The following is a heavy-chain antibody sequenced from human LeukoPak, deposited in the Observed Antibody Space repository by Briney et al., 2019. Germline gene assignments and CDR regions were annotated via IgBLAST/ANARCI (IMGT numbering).Heavy chain of an antibody. V-gene: IGHV3-30*03. J-gene: IGHJ4*02. D-gene: IGHD7-27*01. CDR3: ARDFNWAIDY. CDR1: GFIFSSYG. CDR2: IPSEGRKK. Sequence: GGSLRLSCAASGFIFSSYGMHRVRQAPGKGLEWVALIPSEGRKKLYADSVKGRLTISRDTSKNTLYLEMSSLRPEDTAVYYCARDFNWAIDYWGQGTLVTVSS.